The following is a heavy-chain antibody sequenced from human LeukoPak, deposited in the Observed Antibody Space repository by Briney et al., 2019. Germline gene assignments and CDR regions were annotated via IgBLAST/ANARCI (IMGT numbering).Heavy chain of an antibody. CDR2: ISGSGGST. D-gene: IGHD3-22*01. V-gene: IGHV3-23*01. J-gene: IGHJ4*02. Sequence: GGTLRLSCAASGFTFSSYGMSWVRQAPGKGLEWVSAISGSGGSTYYADSVKGRFTISRDNSKNTLYLQMNSLRAEDTAVYYCAKDGKLPSYYYDSSGYYFDYWGQGTLVTVSS. CDR1: GFTFSSYG. CDR3: AKDGKLPSYYYDSSGYYFDY.